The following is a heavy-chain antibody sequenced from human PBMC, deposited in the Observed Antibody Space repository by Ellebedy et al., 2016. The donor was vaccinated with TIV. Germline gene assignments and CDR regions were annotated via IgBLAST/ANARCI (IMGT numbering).Heavy chain of an antibody. Sequence: MPSETLSLTCTVSGGSISSYYWSWIRQPPGKGLEWIGYIYYSGSTNYNPSLKSRVTMSVDTSKNQFSLKLSSVTAADTAVYYCARGGPTCSSTSCYRKGGRYFDYWGQGTLVTVSS. CDR2: IYYSGST. V-gene: IGHV4-59*12. CDR1: GGSISSYY. J-gene: IGHJ4*02. D-gene: IGHD2-2*01. CDR3: ARGGPTCSSTSCYRKGGRYFDY.